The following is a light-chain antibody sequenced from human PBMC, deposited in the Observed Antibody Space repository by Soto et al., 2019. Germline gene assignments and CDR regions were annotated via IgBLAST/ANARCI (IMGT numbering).Light chain of an antibody. CDR3: QQYRDLPQT. V-gene: IGKV3-20*01. CDR2: NSS. J-gene: IGKJ1*01. Sequence: EIVLTQSPGTLSLSPGERATLSCRASQSVRSNYLAWYQQKPGQAPRLLIYNSSTRATGIPDRFSGSGSGTDFTLTISRLEPEDFALYYCQQYRDLPQTFGTGTQVEIK. CDR1: QSVRSNY.